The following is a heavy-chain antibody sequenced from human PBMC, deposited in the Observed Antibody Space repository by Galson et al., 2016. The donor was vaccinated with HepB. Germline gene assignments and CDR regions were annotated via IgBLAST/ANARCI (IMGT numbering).Heavy chain of an antibody. J-gene: IGHJ5*01. CDR3: ARDLWGDCRTTTCSHLDS. CDR1: GFTFSHYG. V-gene: IGHV3-33*01. D-gene: IGHD1-14*01. Sequence: SLRLSCAASGFTFSHYGMHWVRQAPGKGLEWVAVIWYDRGKEYYTESVKGRFTISKDNSSNMLYLQMNSLRVEDTAVYYCARDLWGDCRTTTCSHLDSWGQGTLVTVSS. CDR2: IWYDRGKE.